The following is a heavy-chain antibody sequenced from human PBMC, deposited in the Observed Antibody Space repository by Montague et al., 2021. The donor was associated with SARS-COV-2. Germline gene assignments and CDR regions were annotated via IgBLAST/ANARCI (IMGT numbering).Heavy chain of an antibody. J-gene: IGHJ4*02. CDR1: GGSISSSSYY. CDR3: ARGSGSGSYLVY. Sequence: SETLSLTCTVSGGSISSSSYYWGWIRQPPGKVLEWIGSIYYSGSTYYNPSLKSRVTISVDTSKNQFSLKLSSVTAADTAVYYCARGSGSGSYLVYWGQGTLVTVSS. V-gene: IGHV4-39*01. CDR2: IYYSGST. D-gene: IGHD3-10*01.